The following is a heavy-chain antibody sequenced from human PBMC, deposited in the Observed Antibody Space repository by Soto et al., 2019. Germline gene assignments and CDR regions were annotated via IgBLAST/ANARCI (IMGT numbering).Heavy chain of an antibody. J-gene: IGHJ6*02. CDR3: XXXXYGLDV. V-gene: IGHV3-7*02. CDR1: GFTFSSYW. CDR2: IKGDGSGI. Sequence: EVQLVESGGGLVQPGGSLRLSCAASGFTFSSYWMSWVRQAPGKGLEWVAHIKGDGSGIEFVDSVKGRFTISRDNAKXXXXXXXXXXXXXXXXXXXXXXXXYGLDVWGQGTTVIVSS.